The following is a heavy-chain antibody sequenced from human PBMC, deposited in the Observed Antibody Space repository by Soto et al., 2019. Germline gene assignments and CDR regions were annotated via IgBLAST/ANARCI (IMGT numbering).Heavy chain of an antibody. V-gene: IGHV4-39*01. CDR3: ASEVRDSSSWVKDAFDI. D-gene: IGHD6-13*01. CDR2: IYYSGST. Sequence: SETLSLTCTVSGGSISSSSYYWGWIRQPPGKGLEWIGSIYYSGSTYYNPSLKSRVTISVDTSKNQFSLKLSSVTAADTAVYYCASEVRDSSSWVKDAFDIWGQGTMVTGS. J-gene: IGHJ3*02. CDR1: GGSISSSSYY.